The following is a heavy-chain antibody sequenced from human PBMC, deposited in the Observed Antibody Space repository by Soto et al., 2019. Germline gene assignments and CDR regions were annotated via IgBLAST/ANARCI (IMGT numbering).Heavy chain of an antibody. D-gene: IGHD2-2*01. V-gene: IGHV3-43*01. CDR1: GFTFDDYT. J-gene: IGHJ4*02. Sequence: EVQLVESGGVVVQPGGSLRLSCAASGFTFDDYTMHWVRQAPGKGLEWVSLISWDGGSTYYADSVKGRFTISRDNSKNSLYLQMNSLRTEDTALYYCAKTSHRYCRSGCVLDYWGQGTLVTVSS. CDR3: AKTSHRYCRSGCVLDY. CDR2: ISWDGGST.